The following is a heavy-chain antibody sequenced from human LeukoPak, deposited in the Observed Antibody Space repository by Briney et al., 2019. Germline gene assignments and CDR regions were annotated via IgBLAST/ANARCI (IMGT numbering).Heavy chain of an antibody. Sequence: SETLSLTCIVSGGSISSSNYYWDWIRQPPGKGLEWIGYIYYSGSTNYNPSLKSRVTISVDTSKNQFSLKLSSVTAADTAVYYCARVKSDDYYYDSSGYLRNYYYMDVWGKGTTVTISS. D-gene: IGHD3-22*01. CDR1: GGSISSSNYY. CDR2: IYYSGST. J-gene: IGHJ6*03. V-gene: IGHV4-61*05. CDR3: ARVKSDDYYYDSSGYLRNYYYMDV.